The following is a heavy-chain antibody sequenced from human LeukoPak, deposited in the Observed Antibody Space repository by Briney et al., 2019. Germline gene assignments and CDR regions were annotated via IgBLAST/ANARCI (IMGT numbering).Heavy chain of an antibody. CDR1: GGSISSGSYY. D-gene: IGHD2-2*01. CDR3: ARDRVKEYQLLGYYYYYYMDV. Sequence: SQTLSLTCAVSGGSISSGSYYWSWIRQPAGKGLEWIGRIYTSGSTNYNPSLKSRVTISVATSKNQFSLRLSSVTAADTAVYYCARDRVKEYQLLGYYYYYYMDVWGKGTTVTVSS. CDR2: IYTSGST. V-gene: IGHV4-61*02. J-gene: IGHJ6*03.